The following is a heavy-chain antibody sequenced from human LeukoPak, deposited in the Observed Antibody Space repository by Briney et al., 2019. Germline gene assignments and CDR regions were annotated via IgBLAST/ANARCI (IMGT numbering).Heavy chain of an antibody. CDR2: VNEDGSRT. CDR3: ARTYYDILTGYYGLRESYYYGMDV. V-gene: IGHV3-74*01. D-gene: IGHD3-9*01. CDR1: GFTFNKYW. J-gene: IGHJ6*02. Sequence: HTGGSLRLSCAASGFTFNKYWMHWVRQAPGQGLMWVSHVNEDGSRTTYADSVKGRFTVSRDNARNTLYLQMNSLGVDDTAVYYCARTYYDILTGYYGLRESYYYGMDVWGQGTTVTVSS.